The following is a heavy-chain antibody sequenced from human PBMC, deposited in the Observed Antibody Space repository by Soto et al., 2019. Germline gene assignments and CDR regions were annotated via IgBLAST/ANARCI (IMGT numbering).Heavy chain of an antibody. J-gene: IGHJ6*03. D-gene: IGHD2-15*01. CDR1: GFTFSSYA. CDR2: ISGSGGST. V-gene: IGHV3-23*01. CDR3: AKERRYCSGGSCYVGDGAYMDV. Sequence: GGSLRLSCAASGFTFSSYAMSWVRQAPGKGLEWVSAISGSGGSTYYADSVKGRFTISRDNSKNTLYLQMNSLRAEDTAVYYCAKERRYCSGGSCYVGDGAYMDVWGKGTTVTVSS.